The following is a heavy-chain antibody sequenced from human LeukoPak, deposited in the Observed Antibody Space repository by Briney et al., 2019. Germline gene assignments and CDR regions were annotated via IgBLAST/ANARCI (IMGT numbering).Heavy chain of an antibody. CDR2: INHSGST. J-gene: IGHJ4*02. CDR1: GGSFSGYY. CDR3: ARDRYCSGGSCPNFDY. D-gene: IGHD2-15*01. V-gene: IGHV4-34*01. Sequence: SETLSLTCAVCGGSFSGYYWSWIRQPPGKGLEWIGEINHSGSTNYNPSLKSRVTISVDTSKNQFSLKLSSVTAADTAVYYCARDRYCSGGSCPNFDYWGQGTLVTVSS.